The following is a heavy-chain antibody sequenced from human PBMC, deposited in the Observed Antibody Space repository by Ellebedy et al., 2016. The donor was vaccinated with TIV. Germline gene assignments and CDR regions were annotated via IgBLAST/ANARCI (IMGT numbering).Heavy chain of an antibody. V-gene: IGHV4-34*01. D-gene: IGHD3-22*01. CDR2: INDSGST. Sequence: SETLSLXXAVYVESFSGFYWSWIRQPPGSGLEWVGEINDSGSTKYNPSLKSRVTVSADKTKNQFSLKLTSVTAADTAVYYCARGRQSYDTSAYYLDSWGQGTLVTVSS. J-gene: IGHJ5*01. CDR1: VESFSGFY. CDR3: ARGRQSYDTSAYYLDS.